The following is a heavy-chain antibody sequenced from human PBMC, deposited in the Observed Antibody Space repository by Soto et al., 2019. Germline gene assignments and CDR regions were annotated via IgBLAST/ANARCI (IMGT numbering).Heavy chain of an antibody. Sequence: QITLKESGPTLVKPTQTLTLTCTFSGFSLSTSRVGAGWIRQPPGKALEWLAVIYWDDAKTYRPSLKSRLTITNDTSKNQVALTMTNMDPVDTATYYCAHAYGGRSLYWGQGTLVTVSS. J-gene: IGHJ4*02. V-gene: IGHV2-5*02. D-gene: IGHD1-26*01. CDR1: GFSLSTSRVG. CDR2: IYWDDAK. CDR3: AHAYGGRSLY.